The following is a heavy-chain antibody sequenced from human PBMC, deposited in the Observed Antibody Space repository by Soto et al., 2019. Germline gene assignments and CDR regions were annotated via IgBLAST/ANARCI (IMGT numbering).Heavy chain of an antibody. V-gene: IGHV3-23*01. D-gene: IGHD4-17*01. J-gene: IGHJ4*02. Sequence: GGSLRLSCAASGFTFSSYAMSWVRQAPGKGLEWVSAISGSGGITYYADSVKGRFTISRDNSKNTLYLQMNSLRAEDTAVYYCAKAIYGDYASCLDYWGQGNLVTVS. CDR1: GFTFSSYA. CDR2: ISGSGGIT. CDR3: AKAIYGDYASCLDY.